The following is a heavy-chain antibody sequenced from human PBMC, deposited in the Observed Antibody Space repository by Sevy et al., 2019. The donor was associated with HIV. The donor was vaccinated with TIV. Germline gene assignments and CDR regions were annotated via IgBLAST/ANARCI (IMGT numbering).Heavy chain of an antibody. J-gene: IGHJ3*02. CDR2: ISYDGSNK. CDR1: GFTFSSYA. V-gene: IGHV3-30-3*01. D-gene: IGHD2-15*01. Sequence: GGSLRLSCAASGFTFSSYAMHWVRQAPGKGLEWVAVISYDGSNKYYADSVKGRFTISRNNSKNKRYLQMNSLRAEDTAVYYCAREGDIEEDVSAFDIWGQGTMVTVSS. CDR3: AREGDIEEDVSAFDI.